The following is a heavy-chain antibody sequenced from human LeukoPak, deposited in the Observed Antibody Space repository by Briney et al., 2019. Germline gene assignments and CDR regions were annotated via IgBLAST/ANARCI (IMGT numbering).Heavy chain of an antibody. CDR1: EFIFSNYW. Sequence: PGGSLRLSCVASEFIFSNYWMSWVRQAPGKGLEWEANIKQDESDKEYVDSVKGRFTISRDNAKNSLYLQMNSLRAEDTALYYCASVDYYGSGNYYNDVDYWGQGTLVTVSS. D-gene: IGHD3-10*01. V-gene: IGHV3-7*01. CDR3: ASVDYYGSGNYYNDVDY. CDR2: IKQDESDK. J-gene: IGHJ4*02.